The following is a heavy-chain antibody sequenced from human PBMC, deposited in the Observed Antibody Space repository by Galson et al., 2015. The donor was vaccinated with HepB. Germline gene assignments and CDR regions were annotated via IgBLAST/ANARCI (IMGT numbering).Heavy chain of an antibody. CDR2: FDPEDGET. D-gene: IGHD3-10*01. CDR1: GYTLTELS. V-gene: IGHV1-24*01. CDR3: ATEGGTYYYGSGISSYFDY. Sequence: QSGAEVKKPGESLKTSCKVSGYTLTELSMHWVRQAPGRGLEWMGGFDPEDGETIYAQKFQGRVTMTEDTSTDTAYMELSSLRSEDTAVYYCATEGGTYYYGSGISSYFDYWGQGTLVTVSS. J-gene: IGHJ4*02.